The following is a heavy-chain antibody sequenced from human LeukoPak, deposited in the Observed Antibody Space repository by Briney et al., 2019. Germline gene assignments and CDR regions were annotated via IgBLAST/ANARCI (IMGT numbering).Heavy chain of an antibody. CDR2: LFHSGTT. CDR1: GDSVSTNLYY. CDR3: ARQGYGRSSFFDH. J-gene: IGHJ4*02. V-gene: IGHV4-39*01. Sequence: SETLSLTCTVSGDSVSTNLYYWGWIRQPPGKGLEWIGNLFHSGTTYYNPSLKSRVSISVDTSKNQFSLTPNSVTAADTAVYYCARQGYGRSSFFDHWGQGTLVTVSS. D-gene: IGHD6-6*01.